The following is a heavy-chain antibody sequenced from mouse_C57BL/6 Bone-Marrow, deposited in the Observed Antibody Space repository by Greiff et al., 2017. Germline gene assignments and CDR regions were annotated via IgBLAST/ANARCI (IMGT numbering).Heavy chain of an antibody. Sequence: QVTLKESGPGILQPSQTLSLTCSFSGFSLSTFGMGVGWIRQPSGKGLEWLAHLWWDDDKYYNPALKSGTLIFKDTSKNQVFLKYANVDTSDTATYYCARILYYSNYYYAMDYWGQGTSVTVSS. D-gene: IGHD2-5*01. V-gene: IGHV8-8*01. J-gene: IGHJ4*01. CDR2: LWWDDDK. CDR3: ARILYYSNYYYAMDY. CDR1: GFSLSTFGMG.